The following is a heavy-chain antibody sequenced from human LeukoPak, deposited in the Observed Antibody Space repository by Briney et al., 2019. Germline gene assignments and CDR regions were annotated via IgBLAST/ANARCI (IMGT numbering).Heavy chain of an antibody. V-gene: IGHV3-23*01. CDR1: GFTFSSYA. J-gene: IGHJ4*02. CDR3: AKDIGAGGGPLGVDFDY. CDR2: ISGSGGST. Sequence: PGGSLRLSCAASGFTFSSYAMSWVRQAPGKGLEWVSAISGSGGSTYYADSVKGRFTISRDNSKNTLYLQMNSLRAEDTAVYYCAKDIGAGGGPLGVDFDYWGQGTLVTVSS. D-gene: IGHD3-16*01.